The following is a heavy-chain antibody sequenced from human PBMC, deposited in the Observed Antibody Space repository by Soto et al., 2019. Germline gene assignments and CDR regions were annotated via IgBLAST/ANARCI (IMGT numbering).Heavy chain of an antibody. J-gene: IGHJ6*02. CDR3: VQSRSGGECHQSYSSHSYYGLDV. V-gene: IGHV2-5*02. CDR2: IYWDDDK. D-gene: IGHD2-21*01. CDR1: GFSLSTIGVG. Sequence: QITLKESGPTLVKPTQTLTLTCTFSGFSLSTIGVGVGWIRQPPGKALEWLALIYWDDDKRYSPSLKSRLTVTKDTSKNQVVLTMTNMDPVDTATYYCVQSRSGGECHQSYSSHSYYGLDVWGQGTAVTVSS.